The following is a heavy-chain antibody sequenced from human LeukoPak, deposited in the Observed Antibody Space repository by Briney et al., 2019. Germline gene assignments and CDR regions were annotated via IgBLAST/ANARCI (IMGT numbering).Heavy chain of an antibody. J-gene: IGHJ5*02. CDR1: GGSISGGSYY. CDR2: IYTRGST. Sequence: SETLSLTCSVSGGSISGGSYYWSWIRQPAGKGLEWIGRIYTRGSTNYNPSLKSRVTISVDTSKNQFSLKLTSVTAADTAVYYCAREGLNVVRGIIPKEAWGWFDPWGQGTLVTVSS. CDR3: AREGLNVVRGIIPKEAWGWFDP. V-gene: IGHV4-61*02. D-gene: IGHD3-10*01.